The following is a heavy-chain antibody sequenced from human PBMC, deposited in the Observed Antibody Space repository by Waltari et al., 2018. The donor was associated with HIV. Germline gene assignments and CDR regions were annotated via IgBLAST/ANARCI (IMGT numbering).Heavy chain of an antibody. V-gene: IGHV3-23*01. J-gene: IGHJ4*02. CDR3: ATGGQQSYYFDY. D-gene: IGHD3-16*01. CDR2: ISGSGGST. CDR1: VFPFSSHS. Sequence: EVQLLDAGGGLVQPGGSLRLSCAASVFPFSSHSMAWVRQAPGKALEWVSAISGSGGSTYYADSVKGRFTISRDNSKNTLYLQMNSLRAEDTAVYYCATGGQQSYYFDYWGQGTLVTVSS.